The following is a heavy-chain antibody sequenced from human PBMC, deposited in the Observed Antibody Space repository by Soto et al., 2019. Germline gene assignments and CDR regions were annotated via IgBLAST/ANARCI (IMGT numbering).Heavy chain of an antibody. D-gene: IGHD6-6*01. CDR1: GGSFSGYY. CDR2: INHSGST. J-gene: IGHJ5*02. V-gene: IGHV4-34*01. Sequence: SETLSLTCAVYGGSFSGYYWSWIRQPPGKGLEWIGEINHSGSTNYNPSLKSRVTISVDTSKNQFSLKLGSVTAADTAVYYCATSPNIAARGYNWFDPWGQGTLVTVSS. CDR3: ATSPNIAARGYNWFDP.